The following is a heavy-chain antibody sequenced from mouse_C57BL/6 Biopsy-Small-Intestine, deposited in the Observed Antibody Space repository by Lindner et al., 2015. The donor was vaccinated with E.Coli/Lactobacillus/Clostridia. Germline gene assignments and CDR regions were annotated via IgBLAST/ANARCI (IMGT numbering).Heavy chain of an antibody. V-gene: IGHV1-9*01. D-gene: IGHD2-4*01. J-gene: IGHJ2*01. Sequence: VQLQESGAELMKPGASVKLSCKATGYTFTGYWIEWVKQRPGHGLEWIGEILPGSGSTNYNQKFKDKATLTADKSSSTAYMQLSSLTSEDSAVYYCARSAHYDYDNYFDYWGQGTTLTVSS. CDR3: ARSAHYDYDNYFDY. CDR2: ILPGSGST. CDR1: GYTFTGYW.